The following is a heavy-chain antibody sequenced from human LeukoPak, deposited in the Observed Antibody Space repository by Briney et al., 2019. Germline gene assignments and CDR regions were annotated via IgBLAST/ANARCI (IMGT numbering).Heavy chain of an antibody. CDR1: GFTVSTNY. V-gene: IGHV3-53*01. D-gene: IGHD2-21*01. CDR2: LYSGSDT. Sequence: GGSLRLSCAASGFTVSTNYMNWVRQAPGKGLEWVSILYSGSDTYYADSVKGRFTISRDNSRNILFLHMNSLKAEDTAIYYCARVGDHFHWFLDLWGRGPLVAVSS. J-gene: IGHJ2*01. CDR3: ARVGDHFHWFLDL.